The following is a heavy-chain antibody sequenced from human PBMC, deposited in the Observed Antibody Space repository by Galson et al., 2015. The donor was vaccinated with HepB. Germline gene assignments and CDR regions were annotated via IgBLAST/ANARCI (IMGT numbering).Heavy chain of an antibody. J-gene: IGHJ4*01. CDR2: IDASDSYT. D-gene: IGHD3-22*01. V-gene: IGHV5-10-1*01. CDR3: ARHRHILYYYDSSGYYTDY. Sequence: QSGAEVKKPGESLRISCKGSGYSFTSYWISWVRQMPGKGLEWMGRIDASDSYTNYSPSFQGHVTISADKSISTAYLQWSSLTASDTAMYYCARHRHILYYYDSSGYYTDYRGHGTLVTVAS. CDR1: GYSFTSYW.